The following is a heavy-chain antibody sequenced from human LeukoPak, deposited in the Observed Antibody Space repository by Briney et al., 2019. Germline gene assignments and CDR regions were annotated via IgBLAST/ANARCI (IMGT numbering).Heavy chain of an antibody. V-gene: IGHV3-74*01. CDR3: ATSRTFDY. Sequence: GGSLRLSCEASGFTFSIYWMHWVRQAPGKGPVWVSHINTDGGTTSYADSVKGRFTISRDNAKNTLYLQMDSLGAEDTAVYYCATSRTFDYWGQGTLVTVSS. CDR1: GFTFSIYW. D-gene: IGHD1-7*01. CDR2: INTDGGTT. J-gene: IGHJ4*02.